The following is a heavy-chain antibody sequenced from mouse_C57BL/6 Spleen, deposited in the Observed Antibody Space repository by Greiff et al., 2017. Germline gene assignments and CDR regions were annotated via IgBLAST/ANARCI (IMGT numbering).Heavy chain of an antibody. CDR2: IDPSDSET. Sequence: QVQLQQPGAELVRPGSSVKLSCKASGYTFTSYWMHWVKQRPIQGLEWIGNIDPSDSETHYNQKFKDKATLTVDTSSSTAYMQLSSLTSEDSAVYYCARDGRQLRAFYYWGQGTTLTVSS. CDR1: GYTFTSYW. CDR3: ARDGRQLRAFYY. J-gene: IGHJ2*01. D-gene: IGHD3-2*02. V-gene: IGHV1-52*01.